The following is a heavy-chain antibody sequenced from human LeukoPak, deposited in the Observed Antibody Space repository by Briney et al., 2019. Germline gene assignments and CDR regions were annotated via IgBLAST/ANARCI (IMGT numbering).Heavy chain of an antibody. J-gene: IGHJ4*02. V-gene: IGHV4-31*03. CDR3: SRGLDSRKLGY. D-gene: IGHD3-22*01. CDR1: GASFNSDDQY. Sequence: PSQTLSLTCTVSGASFNSDDQYWTWIRQSPGEGLEWIGSIHPSGMLYNNPSLESRVTMSRDTSKSQFSLNLNSVTAADTAVYFCSRGLDSRKLGYWGQGILVTASS. CDR2: IHPSGML.